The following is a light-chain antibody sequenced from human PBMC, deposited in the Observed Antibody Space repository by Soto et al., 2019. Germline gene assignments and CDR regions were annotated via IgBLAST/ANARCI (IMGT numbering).Light chain of an antibody. J-gene: IGLJ3*02. CDR3: CSYVTTRRV. V-gene: IGLV2-23*02. CDR1: YNL. CDR2: EVN. Sequence: QYALTQPASVSGSPGQSITISCSGTYNLVSWYQQHPGKAPKLMIFEVNKRPSGVSYRFSGSKSGNTASLTISALQAEDEADYFCCSYVTTRRVFGGGTKLTVL.